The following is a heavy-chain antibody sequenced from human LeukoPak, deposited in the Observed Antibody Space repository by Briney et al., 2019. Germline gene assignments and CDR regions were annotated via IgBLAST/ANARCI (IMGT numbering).Heavy chain of an antibody. V-gene: IGHV3-23*01. CDR3: AKVLWFGELFPSPFDY. Sequence: GGSLRLSCAASGFTFSSYAMSWVRQAPGKGLEWVSAISGSGGRTYYADSVKGRFTISRDNSKNTLYLQMNSLRAEDTAVYYCAKVLWFGELFPSPFDYWGQGTLVTVSS. J-gene: IGHJ4*02. D-gene: IGHD3-10*01. CDR1: GFTFSSYA. CDR2: ISGSGGRT.